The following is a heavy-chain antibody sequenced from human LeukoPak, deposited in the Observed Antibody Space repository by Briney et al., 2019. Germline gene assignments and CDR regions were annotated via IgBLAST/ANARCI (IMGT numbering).Heavy chain of an antibody. CDR2: ISDGGST. V-gene: IGHV4-38-2*02. Sequence: PSETLSLTCTVSDYAITSGFYWAWIRQTPGKGLECIGSISDGGSTNYNPSLKSRVTMSVDTSKNQFSLKLSSVTAADTAVYYCARDTGLFDPWGQGTLVTVSS. CDR1: DYAITSGFY. CDR3: ARDTGLFDP. D-gene: IGHD4-11*01. J-gene: IGHJ5*02.